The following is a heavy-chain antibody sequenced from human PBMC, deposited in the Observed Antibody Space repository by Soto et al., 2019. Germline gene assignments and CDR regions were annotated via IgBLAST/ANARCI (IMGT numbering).Heavy chain of an antibody. J-gene: IGHJ6*02. Sequence: GGSLRLSCVASGFTFGSHGMHWVRQAPGKGLEWVAVISYDETNEHYVDSVKGRLTISRDNSKSILYLQMNRLRPEDTAVYKCAKDLRTTISDYGMDVWGQGTTVTVSS. CDR2: ISYDETNE. CDR3: AKDLRTTISDYGMDV. CDR1: GFTFGSHG. V-gene: IGHV3-30*18.